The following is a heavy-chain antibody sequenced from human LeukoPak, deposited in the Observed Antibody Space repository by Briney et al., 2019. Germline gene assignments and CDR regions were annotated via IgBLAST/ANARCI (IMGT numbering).Heavy chain of an antibody. Sequence: PGRSLRLSCAASGFTFSSYAMHWVRQAPGKGLEWVAVISNDGSNKYYADSVKGRFTISRDNSKNTLYLQMNSLRAEDTAVYYCARDRARITMIVVVHWGQGTLVTVSS. CDR3: ARDRARITMIVVVH. J-gene: IGHJ4*02. CDR2: ISNDGSNK. CDR1: GFTFSSYA. D-gene: IGHD3-22*01. V-gene: IGHV3-30-3*01.